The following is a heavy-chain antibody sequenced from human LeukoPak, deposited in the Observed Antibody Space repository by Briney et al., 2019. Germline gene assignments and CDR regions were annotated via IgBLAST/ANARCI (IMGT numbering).Heavy chain of an antibody. Sequence: GGSLRLSCAASGFTFSRYWMTWVRQSPGKGLEWVANINQDGSEKYYGDSVTGRFTISRDNAENSLFLQMNSLRADDTGVYYCARNSGSGSYSYFDYWGQGTLVTVSS. CDR3: ARNSGSGSYSYFDY. J-gene: IGHJ4*02. CDR1: GFTFSRYW. D-gene: IGHD3-10*01. CDR2: INQDGSEK. V-gene: IGHV3-7*01.